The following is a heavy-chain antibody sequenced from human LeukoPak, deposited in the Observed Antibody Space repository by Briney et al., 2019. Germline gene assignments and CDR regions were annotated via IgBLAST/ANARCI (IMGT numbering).Heavy chain of an antibody. CDR3: ARGRSGSSVDY. V-gene: IGHV4-39*01. D-gene: IGHD1-26*01. CDR1: GGSISSSSYY. Sequence: SETLSLTCTVSGGSISSSSYYWGWIRQPPGKGLEWIGSIYYSGSTYYNPSLKSRVTISVDTSKNEFSLKVTSVTAAETAVYYCARGRSGSSVDYWGQGTLVTVSS. CDR2: IYYSGST. J-gene: IGHJ4*02.